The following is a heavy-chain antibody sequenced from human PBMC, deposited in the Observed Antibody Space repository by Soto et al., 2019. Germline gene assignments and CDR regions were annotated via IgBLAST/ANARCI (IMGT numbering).Heavy chain of an antibody. J-gene: IGHJ3*01. D-gene: IGHD2-8*01. CDR1: AGSISTFNYY. CDR2: ISYSGST. V-gene: IGHV4-31*03. Sequence: QVQLQESGPGLVRPSQTLSLTCTVSAGSISTFNYYWSWIRQHPEKGLEWIGYISYSGSTFYHSSLKSRVTISLDTSKKQFSPTLTSVTAADTAVYYCARSAQWDGFDPWGQGTMATVSS. CDR3: ARSAQWDGFDP.